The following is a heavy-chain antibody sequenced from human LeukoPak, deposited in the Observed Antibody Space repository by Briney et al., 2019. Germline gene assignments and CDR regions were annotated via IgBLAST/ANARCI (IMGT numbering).Heavy chain of an antibody. CDR2: INPNSGGT. V-gene: IGHV1-2*02. Sequence: SVKVSCQACGYTFTGYYMYWVGQAPGQALEWMGWINPNSGGTNYAQKFQGRVTMTRDTTISTAYMELSRLRSDDTAVYYCARVGATGTTSPFDHWGQGTLVTVSS. CDR3: ARVGATGTTSPFDH. J-gene: IGHJ4*02. D-gene: IGHD1-1*01. CDR1: GYTFTGYY.